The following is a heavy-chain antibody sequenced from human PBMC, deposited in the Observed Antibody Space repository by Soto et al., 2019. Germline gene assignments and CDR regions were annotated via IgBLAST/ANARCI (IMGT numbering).Heavy chain of an antibody. Sequence: EVQLLESGGGLVQPGGSLRLSCAASGVTFGNYAMSWVRQAPRKGLEWVAAISGRGGSTFYAASVKGRFTISRDNSKNTLYLQLNSLRAEDTAIYYCARRLPHDYGFDYWGHGTLVTVSS. CDR2: ISGRGGST. J-gene: IGHJ4*01. CDR1: GVTFGNYA. V-gene: IGHV3-23*01. D-gene: IGHD4-17*01. CDR3: ARRLPHDYGFDY.